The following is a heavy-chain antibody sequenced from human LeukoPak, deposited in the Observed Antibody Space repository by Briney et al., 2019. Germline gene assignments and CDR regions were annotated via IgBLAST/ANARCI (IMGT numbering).Heavy chain of an antibody. V-gene: IGHV4-4*07. D-gene: IGHD2-15*01. Sequence: SETLSLTCSVSGGSISSYYWNWIRQPAGKGLEWIGRVFNTGTTNYNPSLKSRVTMSLATSKSQFSLSLSSVTAADTAIYWCAKSGDFYFGMDIWGQGTTVTVSS. CDR2: VFNTGTT. J-gene: IGHJ6*02. CDR1: GGSISSYY. CDR3: AKSGDFYFGMDI.